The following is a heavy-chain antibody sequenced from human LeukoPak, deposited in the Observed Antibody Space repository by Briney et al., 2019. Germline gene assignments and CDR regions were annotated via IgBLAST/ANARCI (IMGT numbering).Heavy chain of an antibody. CDR1: GGSFRGYY. CDR2: INHSGST. D-gene: IGHD3-10*01. Sequence: SETLSLTCAVYGGSFRGYYWSWIRQPPGKGLEWIGEINHSGSTNYNPSLKSRVTISVDTSKNQFSLKLSSVTAADTAVYYCARGPNTHYYGSGSYVYWVQGTLVTVSS. J-gene: IGHJ4*02. V-gene: IGHV4-34*01. CDR3: ARGPNTHYYGSGSYVY.